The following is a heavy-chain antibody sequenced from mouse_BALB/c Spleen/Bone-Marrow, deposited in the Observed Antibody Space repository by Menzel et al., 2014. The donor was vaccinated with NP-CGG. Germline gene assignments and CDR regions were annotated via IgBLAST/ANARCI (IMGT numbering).Heavy chain of an antibody. D-gene: IGHD2-10*01. CDR3: ARDGPYFFDY. CDR2: INSNGGSI. Sequence: EVQVVESGGGLVQPGGSLKLSCAASGFTFSRYGMSWVRQTPDKRLELVATINSNGGSIYYPDSVKGRFTISRDNAKNTLYLQMSSLKSEDTAMYYCARDGPYFFDYWGRGTTLTVSS. J-gene: IGHJ2*01. CDR1: GFTFSRYG. V-gene: IGHV5-6-3*01.